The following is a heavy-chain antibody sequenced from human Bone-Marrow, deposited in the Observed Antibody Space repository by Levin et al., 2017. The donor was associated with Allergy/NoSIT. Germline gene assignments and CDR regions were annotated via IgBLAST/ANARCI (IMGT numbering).Heavy chain of an antibody. CDR2: INPSSGST. V-gene: IGHV1-46*01. CDR1: GYTFTSYF. J-gene: IGHJ4*02. Sequence: ASVKVSCKASGYTFTSYFIHWVRQAPGQGLEWMAIINPSSGSTSYAQKFQGRVTMTRDTSTSTVYMELSSLISEDTAVYYCARTLWFGELVPVDFWGQGTLVTVSS. CDR3: ARTLWFGELVPVDF. D-gene: IGHD3-10*01.